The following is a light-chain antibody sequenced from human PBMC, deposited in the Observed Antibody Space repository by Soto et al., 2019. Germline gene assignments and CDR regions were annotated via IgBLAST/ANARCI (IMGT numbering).Light chain of an antibody. CDR1: QSVSSY. CDR3: QQRSDWLST. V-gene: IGKV3-11*01. CDR2: DAS. J-gene: IGKJ4*01. Sequence: IVLTQSPATLSLSPGERATLSCRASQSVSSYLAWYQQKPGQAHRLLIYDASNRATGIPARFSGSGSGTDFTLTISSLEPDDCAVYYCQQRSDWLSTFGGGTKVQIK.